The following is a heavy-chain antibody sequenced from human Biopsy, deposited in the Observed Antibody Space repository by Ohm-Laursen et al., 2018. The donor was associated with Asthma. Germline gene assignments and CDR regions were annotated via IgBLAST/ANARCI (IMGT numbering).Heavy chain of an antibody. J-gene: IGHJ6*02. CDR1: GASVSTPNN. D-gene: IGHD6-13*01. V-gene: IGHV4-38-2*02. Sequence: SDTLSLTSSVSGASVSTPNNWAWIRQPPGKRLEWVGSVYYTGNTYYSQSLRSRLSLSVDTSRNQFSLSLRSVTAADTAVYYCVRGSSSWHHGPFHYYYGLDVWGQGTTATVSS. CDR2: VYYTGNT. CDR3: VRGSSSWHHGPFHYYYGLDV.